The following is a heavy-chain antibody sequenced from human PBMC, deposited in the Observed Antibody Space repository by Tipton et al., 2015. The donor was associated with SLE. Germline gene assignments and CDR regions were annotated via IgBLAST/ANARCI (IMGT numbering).Heavy chain of an antibody. Sequence: TLSLTCTVSGGSVSRSYCSWIRQSAGKGLEWIGRIYTTEDTKYNPSLKRRVTMSVDTSKNQFSLGLTSVTAADTAIYYCATGSWTTFDYWGQGTVVTVSS. CDR1: GGSVSRSY. CDR3: ATGSWTTFDY. CDR2: IYTTEDT. J-gene: IGHJ4*02. D-gene: IGHD2-15*01. V-gene: IGHV4-4*07.